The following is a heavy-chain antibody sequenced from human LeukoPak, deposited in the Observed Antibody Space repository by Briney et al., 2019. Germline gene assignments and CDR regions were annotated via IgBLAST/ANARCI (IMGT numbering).Heavy chain of an antibody. CDR1: IYTFTSYY. CDR3: AQYSSSWSYYYYYGMDV. J-gene: IGHJ6*02. D-gene: IGHD6-13*01. V-gene: IGHV1-2*02. Sequence: ASVKVSCKASIYTFTSYYMHWVRQAPGQGLEWMGWINPNSGGTNYAQKFQDRVTMTRDTSISTAYMELSSLRSEDTAVYYCAQYSSSWSYYYYYGMDVWGQGTTVTVSS. CDR2: INPNSGGT.